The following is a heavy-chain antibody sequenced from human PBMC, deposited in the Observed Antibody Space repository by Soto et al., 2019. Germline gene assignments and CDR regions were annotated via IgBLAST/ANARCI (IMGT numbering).Heavy chain of an antibody. V-gene: IGHV5-51*01. CDR3: ARTPSYYYDSSGYFPFDY. D-gene: IGHD3-22*01. CDR2: IYPGDSDT. Sequence: GESLKISCKGSGYSFTSYWIGWVRQMPGKGLEWMGIIYPGDSDTRYSPSFQGQVTISADKSISTAYLQWSSLKASDTAMYYCARTPSYYYDSSGYFPFDYWGQGTLVTVSS. CDR1: GYSFTSYW. J-gene: IGHJ4*02.